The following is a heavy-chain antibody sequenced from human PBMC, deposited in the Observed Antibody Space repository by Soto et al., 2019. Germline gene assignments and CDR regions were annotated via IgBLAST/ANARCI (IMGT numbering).Heavy chain of an antibody. J-gene: IGHJ6*02. Sequence: TLSLTCTVSGGSISSGGYYWSWIRQHPGKCLEWIGYIYHSGSTYYNPSLKSRVTISVDTSKNHLSVKLSSVTAADTAVYYCARQDPPYYYGMDVWGQGTTVTVSS. CDR2: IYHSGST. CDR3: ARQDPPYYYGMDV. V-gene: IGHV4-31*03. CDR1: GGSISSGGYY.